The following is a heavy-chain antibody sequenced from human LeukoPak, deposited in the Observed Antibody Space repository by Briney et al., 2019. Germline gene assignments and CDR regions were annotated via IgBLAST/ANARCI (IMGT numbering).Heavy chain of an antibody. CDR2: ISSSGGTT. CDR1: GFTFGSYS. D-gene: IGHD3-10*01. CDR3: ARAAMVRGVDYFDY. J-gene: IGHJ4*02. V-gene: IGHV3-23*01. Sequence: GSLRLSCAASGFTFGSYSMSWARQAPGKGLEWVSVISSSGGTTYYADSVKGRFTISRDNSKNTLYLQMNSLRAEDTAIYYCARAAMVRGVDYFDYWGQGTLVTVSS.